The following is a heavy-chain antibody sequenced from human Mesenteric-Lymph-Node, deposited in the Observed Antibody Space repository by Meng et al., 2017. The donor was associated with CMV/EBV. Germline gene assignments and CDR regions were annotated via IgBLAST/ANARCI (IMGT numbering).Heavy chain of an antibody. D-gene: IGHD5-18*01. Sequence: GESLKISCAASGFTFSTYGMNWVRQAPGKGLEWVSYISSSSSSIYYADSVKGRFTISRDNAKNSLYLQMNSLRAEDTAVYYCASLGVYSYGPGVDYWGQGTLVTVSS. CDR1: GFTFSTYG. J-gene: IGHJ4*02. CDR3: ASLGVYSYGPGVDY. CDR2: ISSSSSSI. V-gene: IGHV3-21*06.